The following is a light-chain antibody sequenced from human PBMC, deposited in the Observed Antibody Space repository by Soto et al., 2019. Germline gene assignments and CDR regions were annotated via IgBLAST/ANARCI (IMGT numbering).Light chain of an antibody. CDR3: QQLNVDPST. CDR2: AGT. V-gene: IGKV1-9*01. CDR1: QDINSY. J-gene: IGKJ4*01. Sequence: IQLTQSPSSLSASVGDRVTITCRASQDINSYLAWYQQKPGKAPNLLIYAGTSLQSRFPSRFSGSGSGTEFTLTISSLQHEDFATYYCQQLNVDPSTFGGGTKVE.